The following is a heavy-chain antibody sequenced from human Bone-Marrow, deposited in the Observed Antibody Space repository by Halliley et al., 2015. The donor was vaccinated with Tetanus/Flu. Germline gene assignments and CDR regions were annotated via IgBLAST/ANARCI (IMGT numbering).Heavy chain of an antibody. J-gene: IGHJ6*02. V-gene: IGHV4-59*01. Sequence: TLSLICTVSGGSISRYYWSWIRQPPGKGLEWIGYIHDSGSTKHNPSLEGRVTISVDTSKNQFSLNLSSVNAADTAVYFCARDQPLSSYNAMDVWGHGTTVTVSS. D-gene: IGHD2-2*01. CDR2: IHDSGST. CDR1: GGSISRYY. CDR3: ARDQPLSSYNAMDV.